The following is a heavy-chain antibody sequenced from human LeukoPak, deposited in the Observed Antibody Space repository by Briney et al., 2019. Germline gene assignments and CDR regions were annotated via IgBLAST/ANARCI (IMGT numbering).Heavy chain of an antibody. D-gene: IGHD3/OR15-3a*01. CDR2: IYYSGST. J-gene: IGHJ2*01. V-gene: IGHV4-39*01. CDR1: GGSISSSSYY. Sequence: SETLSLTCTVSGGSISSSSYYWGWIRQPPGKGLEWIGSIYYSGSTYYNPSLKSRVTISVDTSKNQFSLKLSSVTAADTAVYYCARHWTTRYFDLWGRGTLVTVSS. CDR3: ARHWTTRYFDL.